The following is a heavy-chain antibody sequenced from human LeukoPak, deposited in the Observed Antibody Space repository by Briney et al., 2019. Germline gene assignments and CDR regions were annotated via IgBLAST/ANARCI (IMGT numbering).Heavy chain of an antibody. D-gene: IGHD2-2*01. Sequence: GRSLRLSCAASGFTFSSYAMHWVRQAPGKGLEWVAVISYDGSNKYYADSVKGRFTISRDNSKNTLYLQMNSLRAEDTAVCYCARGLPATLLDYWGQGTLVTVSS. CDR2: ISYDGSNK. V-gene: IGHV3-30-3*01. CDR3: ARGLPATLLDY. J-gene: IGHJ4*02. CDR1: GFTFSSYA.